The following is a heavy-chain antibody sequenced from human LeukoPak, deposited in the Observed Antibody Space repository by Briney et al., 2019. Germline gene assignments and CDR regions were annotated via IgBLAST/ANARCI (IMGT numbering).Heavy chain of an antibody. CDR2: INPNSGGT. J-gene: IGHJ5*02. Sequence: GASVKVSCKASGYTFTGYYMHWVRQAPGQGLEWMGWINPNSGGTNYAQKFQGRVTMTRDTSISTAYMELSRLRSDDTAVYYCARGSRRRFGELLPWFDPWGQGTLLTVSS. D-gene: IGHD3-10*01. CDR3: ARGSRRRFGELLPWFDP. CDR1: GYTFTGYY. V-gene: IGHV1-2*02.